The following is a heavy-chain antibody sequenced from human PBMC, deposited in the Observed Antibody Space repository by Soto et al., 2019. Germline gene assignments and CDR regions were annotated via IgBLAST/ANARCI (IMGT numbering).Heavy chain of an antibody. CDR2: IYYSGST. J-gene: IGHJ5*02. CDR3: ARFKGRYSGYDRSVDRFDP. CDR1: GDSISNYY. D-gene: IGHD5-12*01. V-gene: IGHV4-59*08. Sequence: SETLSLTCTVSGDSISNYYWNWIRQPPGKGLEWIGYIYYSGSTNYNPSLKSRVTISLDTSRTQFSLRLSSVTAADTAVYYCARFKGRYSGYDRSVDRFDPWGPGTLVTVSS.